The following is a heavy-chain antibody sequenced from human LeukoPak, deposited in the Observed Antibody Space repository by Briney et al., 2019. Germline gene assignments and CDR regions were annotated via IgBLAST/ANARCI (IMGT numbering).Heavy chain of an antibody. CDR1: GFTFSTYA. CDR3: AKAPGGGNWN. J-gene: IGHJ4*02. Sequence: GGSLRLSCVASGFTFSTYAMTWVRQAPGKGLEWVSVISGSGCSGTNYADSVKGRFTISRDNSKNTLYLQMNSLRVEDTAIYYCAKAPGGGNWNWGQGTLVTVSS. D-gene: IGHD1-20*01. V-gene: IGHV3-23*01. CDR2: ISGSGCSGT.